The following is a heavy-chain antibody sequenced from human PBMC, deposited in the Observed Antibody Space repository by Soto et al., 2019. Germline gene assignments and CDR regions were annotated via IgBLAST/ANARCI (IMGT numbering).Heavy chain of an antibody. J-gene: IGHJ4*02. Sequence: SETLSLTCTVSGGSISSYYWNWIRQPPGKGLEWIGYFYYSGSTNYNPSLKSRVTILEDTSKNQFSLKLNSVTAADTAVYYCAREGRMGTFDYWGQGALVTVS. CDR3: AREGRMGTFDY. D-gene: IGHD1-1*01. CDR1: GGSISSYY. V-gene: IGHV4-59*01. CDR2: FYYSGST.